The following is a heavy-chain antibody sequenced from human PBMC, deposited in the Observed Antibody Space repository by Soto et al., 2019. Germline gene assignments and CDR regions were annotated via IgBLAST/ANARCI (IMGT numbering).Heavy chain of an antibody. Sequence: KTSETLSLTCTVSGGSISSGGYYWSWIRQHPGKGLEWIGYIYYSGSTYYNPSLKSRVTISVDTSKNQFSLKLSSVTAADTAVYYCAREGGSGPFDYWGQGTLVTVSS. V-gene: IGHV4-31*03. CDR1: GGSISSGGYY. CDR3: AREGGSGPFDY. J-gene: IGHJ4*02. CDR2: IYYSGST. D-gene: IGHD3-16*01.